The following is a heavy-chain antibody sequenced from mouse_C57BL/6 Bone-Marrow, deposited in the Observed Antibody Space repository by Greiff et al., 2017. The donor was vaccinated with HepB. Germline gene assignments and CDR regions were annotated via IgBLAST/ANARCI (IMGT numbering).Heavy chain of an antibody. V-gene: IGHV1-55*01. D-gene: IGHD1-1*01. CDR2: IYPGSGST. CDR3: ARYWYYGSSFYYAMDY. Sequence: VQLQQPGAELVKPGASVKMSCKASGYTFTSYWITWVKQRPGQGLEWIGDIYPGSGSTNYNEKFKSKATLTVDTSSSTAYMQLSSLTSEDSAVYYCARYWYYGSSFYYAMDYWGQGTSVTVSS. CDR1: GYTFTSYW. J-gene: IGHJ4*01.